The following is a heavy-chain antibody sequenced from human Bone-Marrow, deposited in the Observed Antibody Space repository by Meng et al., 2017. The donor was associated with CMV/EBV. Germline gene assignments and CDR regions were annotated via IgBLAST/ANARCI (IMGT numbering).Heavy chain of an antibody. D-gene: IGHD6-19*01. CDR2: INPSDDT. Sequence: QVQLGESGAEVKKPGAAVKVSCKASGYTFTGYYMHWVRQAPGQWLEWMGWINPSDDTNYAQNFQGRVTMTRDMSINTVYMELSRLTSDDTAVYYCVRSSGWSLFDYWGQGTLVTVSS. CDR1: GYTFTGYY. V-gene: IGHV1-2*02. CDR3: VRSSGWSLFDY. J-gene: IGHJ4*02.